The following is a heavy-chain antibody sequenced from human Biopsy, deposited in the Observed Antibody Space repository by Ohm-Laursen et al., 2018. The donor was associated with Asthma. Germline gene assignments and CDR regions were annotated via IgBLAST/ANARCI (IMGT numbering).Heavy chain of an antibody. V-gene: IGHV3-30*03. J-gene: IGHJ3*02. D-gene: IGHD4-23*01. Sequence: SLRLSFAASGFTFSNYGMHWVRQAPGKGLEWVALISPDGHYKYYKDSVKGRFTISRDNTKLRLYLEINSLRVEDSAVYYCARESGQDSGGTGAFDRWGQGIMVAVSS. CDR3: ARESGQDSGGTGAFDR. CDR1: GFTFSNYG. CDR2: ISPDGHYK.